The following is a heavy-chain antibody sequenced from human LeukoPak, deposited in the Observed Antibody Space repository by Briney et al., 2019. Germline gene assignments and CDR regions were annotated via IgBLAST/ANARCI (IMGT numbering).Heavy chain of an antibody. D-gene: IGHD6-13*01. CDR2: ISYDGRNK. CDR1: GFTFISYA. V-gene: IGHV3-30*04. CDR3: ARDPEWAAAGTGYYYYGMDV. Sequence: PGGALRLSCAASGFTFISYAMHWVRQAPGKGLEWVAVISYDGRNKYYADSVKGRFTISRDNSKNTLYLQMNSLRAEDTAVYYCARDPEWAAAGTGYYYYGMDVWGQGTTVTVSS. J-gene: IGHJ6*02.